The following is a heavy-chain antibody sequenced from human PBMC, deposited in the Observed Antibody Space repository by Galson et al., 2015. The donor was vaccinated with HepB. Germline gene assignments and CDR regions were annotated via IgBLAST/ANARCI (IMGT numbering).Heavy chain of an antibody. CDR3: ARDSSGSYWH. CDR2: IWYDGSNK. V-gene: IGHV3-33*08. J-gene: IGHJ1*01. D-gene: IGHD1-26*01. CDR1: ACAFRTPG. Sequence: PLRLSCAASACAFRTPGMHWVRQAPGKGLEWVAVIWYDGSNKYYADSVKGRFTLARDNSKNTLYLQMNSLRAEDTAVYYCARDSSGSYWHWGQGTLVTVSS.